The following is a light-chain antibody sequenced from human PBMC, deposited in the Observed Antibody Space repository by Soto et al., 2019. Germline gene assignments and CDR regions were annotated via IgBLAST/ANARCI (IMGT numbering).Light chain of an antibody. CDR2: TLS. CDR1: QSLLNSDDGNTY. J-gene: IGKJ2*01. Sequence: DIVMTQTPLSLPVTPGEPASISCRSSQSLLNSDDGNTYLDWYLQKPGQSPQLLTSTLSYRASGVPDRFSGSGSGRDFTLKISRVEAEDVGVYYCMQRIEFPYTFGQGTKLEIK. CDR3: MQRIEFPYT. V-gene: IGKV2-40*01.